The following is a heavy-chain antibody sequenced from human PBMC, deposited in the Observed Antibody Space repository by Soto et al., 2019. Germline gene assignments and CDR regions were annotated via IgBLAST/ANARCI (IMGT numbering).Heavy chain of an antibody. V-gene: IGHV4-31*03. Sequence: PSETLSLTCTVSGGSISSGGYYWSWIRQHPGKGLEWIGYIYYSGSTYYNPSLKSRVTISVDTSKNQFSLKLSSVTAADTAVYYCARVGTGKNYYYYYMDVWGKGTTVTVS. CDR3: ARVGTGKNYYYYYMDV. CDR2: IYYSGST. CDR1: GGSISSGGYY. D-gene: IGHD1-1*01. J-gene: IGHJ6*03.